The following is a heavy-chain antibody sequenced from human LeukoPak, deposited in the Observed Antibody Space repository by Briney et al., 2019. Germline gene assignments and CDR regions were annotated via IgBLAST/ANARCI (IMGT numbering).Heavy chain of an antibody. J-gene: IGHJ4*02. D-gene: IGHD6-13*01. V-gene: IGHV4-4*07. CDR1: GGSISSYY. CDR3: AREGGVAAAGTFDY. Sequence: SQTLSLTCTVSGGSISSYYWSWIRQPAGKGLEWIGRIYTSGSTNYNPSLKSRVTMSVDTSKNQFSLKLSSVTAADTAVYYCAREGGVAAAGTFDYWGQGTLVTVSS. CDR2: IYTSGST.